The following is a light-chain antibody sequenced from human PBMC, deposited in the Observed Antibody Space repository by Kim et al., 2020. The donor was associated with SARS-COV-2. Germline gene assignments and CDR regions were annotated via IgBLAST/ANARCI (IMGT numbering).Light chain of an antibody. V-gene: IGKV1-5*01. CDR1: QSISNW. Sequence: DIQMTQSPSTLSAYVGDRVTITCRASQSISNWLAWYQQKPGKAPKLLIYDASSLRSGVPSRFSGSGSGTEFTLTISNLQPDDFATYYCQQYKTWTFGQGTKVDIK. CDR3: QQYKTWT. J-gene: IGKJ1*01. CDR2: DAS.